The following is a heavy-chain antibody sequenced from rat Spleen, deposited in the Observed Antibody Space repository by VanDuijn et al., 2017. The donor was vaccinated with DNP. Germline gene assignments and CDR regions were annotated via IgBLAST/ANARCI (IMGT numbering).Heavy chain of an antibody. CDR3: TRHKFGGDYFDY. Sequence: EVQLVESGGGLVQPGRSMKLSCAASGFTFSHYYMAWVRQAPTKGLEWVASISPSGGNTYYRDSVKGRFTVSRDNAKSSLHLQMDSLRSEDTATYYCTRHKFGGDYFDYWGQGVMVTVSS. CDR1: GFTFSHYY. D-gene: IGHD4-3*01. CDR2: ISPSGGNT. J-gene: IGHJ2*01. V-gene: IGHV5-25*01.